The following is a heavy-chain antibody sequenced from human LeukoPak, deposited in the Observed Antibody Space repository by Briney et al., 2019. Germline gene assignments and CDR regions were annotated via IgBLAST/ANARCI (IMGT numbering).Heavy chain of an antibody. V-gene: IGHV1-69*05. J-gene: IGHJ3*02. D-gene: IGHD3-3*01. CDR2: IIPIFGTA. Sequence: SVKVSCKASGGTFRSYGISWVRQAPGQGLEWMGGIIPIFGTANYAQKFQGRVTITTDESTSTAYMELSSLRSEDTAVYYCARQGGITIFGVAQPGGAFDIWGQGTMVTVSS. CDR1: GGTFRSYG. CDR3: ARQGGITIFGVAQPGGAFDI.